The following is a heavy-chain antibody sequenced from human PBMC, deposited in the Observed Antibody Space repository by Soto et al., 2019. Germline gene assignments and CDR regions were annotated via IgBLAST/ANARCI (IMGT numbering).Heavy chain of an antibody. Sequence: SETLSLTCTVSGGSISSGDYYWSWIRQPPGKGLEWIGYIYYSRSTYYNPSLKSRVTISVDTSKNQFSLKLSSVTAADTAVYYCARDWTATGAFDIWGQGTMVTVSS. V-gene: IGHV4-30-4*01. CDR1: GGSISSGDYY. CDR3: ARDWTATGAFDI. CDR2: IYYSRST. J-gene: IGHJ3*02. D-gene: IGHD3-3*01.